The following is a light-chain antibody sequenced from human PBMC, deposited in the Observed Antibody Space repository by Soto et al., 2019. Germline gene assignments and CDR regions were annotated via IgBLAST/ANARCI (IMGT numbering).Light chain of an antibody. V-gene: IGLV3-21*04. CDR3: QVWDSSSDHVV. Sequence: SYELTQPPSVSVAPGKTARITCGGNNIGSKSVHWYQQKPGQAPVLVIYYDNDRHSGIPERFSGSNSGNTATLTISRVEAGDEADYYCQVWDSSSDHVVFGGGTKVTVL. CDR2: YDN. CDR1: NIGSKS. J-gene: IGLJ2*01.